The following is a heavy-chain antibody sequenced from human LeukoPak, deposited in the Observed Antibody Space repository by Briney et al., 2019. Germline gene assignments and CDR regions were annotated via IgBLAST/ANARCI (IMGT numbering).Heavy chain of an antibody. Sequence: SVKVSCKASGGTFSSYAISWVRQAPGQGLEWMGGIIPIFGTANYAQKFQGRVTITADESTSTAYMELSSLRSEDTAVYYCARCMAAADRGGDAFDIWGQGTMVTVSS. CDR3: ARCMAAADRGGDAFDI. D-gene: IGHD6-13*01. CDR2: IIPIFGTA. CDR1: GGTFSSYA. V-gene: IGHV1-69*01. J-gene: IGHJ3*02.